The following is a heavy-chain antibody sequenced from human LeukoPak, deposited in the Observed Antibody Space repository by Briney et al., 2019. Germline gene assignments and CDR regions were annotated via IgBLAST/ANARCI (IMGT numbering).Heavy chain of an antibody. Sequence: SETLSLTCTVSGGSISSYYWSWIRQPPGKGLEWIGYIYHSGSTYYNPSLKSRVTISVDRSKNQFSLKLSSVTAADTAVYYCARLNYDSSGYCFDYWGQGTLVTVSS. J-gene: IGHJ4*02. V-gene: IGHV4-59*12. CDR3: ARLNYDSSGYCFDY. CDR1: GGSISSYY. D-gene: IGHD3-22*01. CDR2: IYHSGST.